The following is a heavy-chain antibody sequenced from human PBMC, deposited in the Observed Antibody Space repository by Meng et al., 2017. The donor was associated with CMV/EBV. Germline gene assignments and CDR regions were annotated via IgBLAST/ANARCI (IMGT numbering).Heavy chain of an antibody. V-gene: IGHV1-18*01. CDR2: IIAYNGNT. Sequence: ASVMVSCNASGYTFTSYGISWVRQAPGQGLEWMVWIIAYNGNTNYAQKLQGRVTMTTDTSTSTAYMQLRSLRSDATAVYYCEREGWEYYKQWLVGGNWFDPWGQGTLVTVSS. CDR3: EREGWEYYKQWLVGGNWFDP. J-gene: IGHJ5*02. CDR1: GYTFTSYG. D-gene: IGHD6-19*01.